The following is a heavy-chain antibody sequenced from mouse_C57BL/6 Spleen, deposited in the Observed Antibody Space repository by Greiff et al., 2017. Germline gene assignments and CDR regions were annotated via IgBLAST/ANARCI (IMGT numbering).Heavy chain of an antibody. CDR2: IYPGDGDT. J-gene: IGHJ3*01. CDR1: GYAFSSYW. Sequence: VQLQQSGAELVKPGASVKISCKASGYAFSSYWMNWVKQRPGKGLEWIGQIYPGDGDTNYNGKFKGKATLTADKSSSTADMQLSSLTSEDSAVYFCARAGDYYGPWFAYWGQGTLVTVSA. V-gene: IGHV1-80*01. D-gene: IGHD1-1*01. CDR3: ARAGDYYGPWFAY.